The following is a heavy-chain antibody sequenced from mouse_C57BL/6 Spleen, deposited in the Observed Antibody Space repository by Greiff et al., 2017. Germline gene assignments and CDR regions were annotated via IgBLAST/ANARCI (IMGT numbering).Heavy chain of an antibody. CDR3: ARGGPWYFDV. CDR1: GYTFTSYW. V-gene: IGHV1-55*01. CDR2: IYPGSGST. J-gene: IGHJ1*03. Sequence: VQLQQPGAELVKPGASVKMSCTASGYTFTSYWITWVKQRPGQGLEWIGDIYPGSGSTNYNEKFKSKATLTVDTSSSTAYMQLSSRTSEDSAVYYCARGGPWYFDVWGTGTSVTVSS.